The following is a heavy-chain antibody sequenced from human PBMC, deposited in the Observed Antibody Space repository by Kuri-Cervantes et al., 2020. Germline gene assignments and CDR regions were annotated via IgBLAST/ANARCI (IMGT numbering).Heavy chain of an antibody. CDR1: GGSFSGYY. Sequence: ESLKISCAVYGGSFSGYYWSWIRQPPGKGLEWIGEINHSGSTNYNPSLKSRVTISVDTSKNQFSLKLSSVTAADTAVYYCARIISRSSGWYRSGYYGMDVWGQGTTVTVSS. CDR2: INHSGST. J-gene: IGHJ6*02. V-gene: IGHV4-34*01. CDR3: ARIISRSSGWYRSGYYGMDV. D-gene: IGHD6-19*01.